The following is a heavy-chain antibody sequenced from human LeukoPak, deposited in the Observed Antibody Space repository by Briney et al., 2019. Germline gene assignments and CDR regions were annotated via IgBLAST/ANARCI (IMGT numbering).Heavy chain of an antibody. CDR3: LRGEGWHCAGTDCFTHWFDP. J-gene: IGHJ5*02. CDR2: VGNSGTDT. Sequence: GGSLRLSCAASGFTFSGYWMHWVRQAPGKGLMWVSRVGNSGTDTAHADSVKGRFTISRDNAENTVYLQMNSLRVEDTGVYYCLRGEGWHCAGTDCFTHWFDPWGQGTLVTVSS. V-gene: IGHV3-74*01. D-gene: IGHD2-2*02. CDR1: GFTFSGYW.